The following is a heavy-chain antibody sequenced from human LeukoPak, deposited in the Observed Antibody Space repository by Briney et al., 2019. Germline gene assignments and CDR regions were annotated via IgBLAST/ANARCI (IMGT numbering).Heavy chain of an antibody. D-gene: IGHD3-22*01. CDR3: AKDYSYDSSGYANWFDP. CDR1: GFTFDDYA. J-gene: IGHJ5*02. V-gene: IGHV3-9*01. Sequence: GRSLRLSCAASGFTFDDYAMHWVRQAPGKGLEWVSGISWNSGSIGYADSVKGRFTISRDNAKNSLYLQMNSLRAEDTALYYRAKDYSYDSSGYANWFDPWGQGTLVTVSS. CDR2: ISWNSGSI.